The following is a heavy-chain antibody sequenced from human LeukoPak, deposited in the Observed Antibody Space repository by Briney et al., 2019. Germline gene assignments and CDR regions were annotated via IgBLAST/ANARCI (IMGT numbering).Heavy chain of an antibody. V-gene: IGHV4-59*01. CDR3: AREDSGYGTYDY. D-gene: IGHD5-12*01. J-gene: IGHJ4*02. CDR2: IYYSGGT. CDR1: GGSISSYY. Sequence: PSETLSLTCTVSGGSISSYYWSWIRQPPGKGLEWIGYIYYSGGTNYNPSLKSRVTMSVDTSRNQFSLKLYSVTAADTAVYYCAREDSGYGTYDYWGQETLVTVSS.